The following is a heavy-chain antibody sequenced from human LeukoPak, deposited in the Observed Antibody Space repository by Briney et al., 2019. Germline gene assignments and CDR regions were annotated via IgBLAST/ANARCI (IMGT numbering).Heavy chain of an antibody. CDR2: ITGGHYPT. CDR1: GFSFSSFA. V-gene: IGHV3-23*01. J-gene: IGHJ5*02. CDR3: TKDPNGDYVGAFDP. Sequence: PGGSPRLSCAASGFSFSSFAMTWVRQAPGKGLEWVSSITGGHYPTYNTDSVKGRFTISRDNSKNTLYLQMNSLRADDTAVYYCTKDPNGDYVGAFDPWGQGTLVTVSS. D-gene: IGHD4-17*01.